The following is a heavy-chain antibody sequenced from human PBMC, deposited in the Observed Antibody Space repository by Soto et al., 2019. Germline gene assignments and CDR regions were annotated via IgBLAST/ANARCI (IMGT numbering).Heavy chain of an antibody. V-gene: IGHV5-51*01. CDR2: THPVNSET. D-gene: IGHD6-19*01. CDR3: ARKYSSGWSVGMDV. CDR1: GYNFANYW. J-gene: IGHJ6*02. Sequence: EMQLVQSGAEVKKPGESLKISGKGSGYNFANYWIVWVRQMPGEGLEGMGITHPVNSETRYNPSFQGQVTISADKSIGSAYLQWSSLKATDTAMYYCARKYSSGWSVGMDVWGQGTTVTVSS.